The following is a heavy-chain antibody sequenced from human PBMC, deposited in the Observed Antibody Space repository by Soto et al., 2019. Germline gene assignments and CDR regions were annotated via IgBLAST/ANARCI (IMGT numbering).Heavy chain of an antibody. J-gene: IGHJ5*02. CDR2: ISYDGSNK. CDR1: GFTFSSYA. Sequence: QVQLVESGGGVVQPGRSLRLSCAASGFTFSSYAMHWVRQAPGKGLEWVAVISYDGSNKYYADSMKGRFTISRDNSKNTLYLQMNSLRAEDTAVYYCARAVNYYDSSGYYFNWFDPWGQGTLVTVSS. CDR3: ARAVNYYDSSGYYFNWFDP. D-gene: IGHD3-22*01. V-gene: IGHV3-30-3*01.